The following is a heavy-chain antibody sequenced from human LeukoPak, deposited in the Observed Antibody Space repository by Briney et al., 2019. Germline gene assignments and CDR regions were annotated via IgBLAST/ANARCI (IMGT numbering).Heavy chain of an antibody. CDR1: GYTFTSYG. CDR2: IIPIFGTA. CDR3: ARGSYYYDSSGYSGHYFDY. Sequence: SVKVSCKASGYTFTSYGINWVRQAPGQGPEWMGGIIPIFGTANYAQKFQGRVTITADKSTSTAYMELSSLRSEDTAVYYCARGSYYYDSSGYSGHYFDYWGQGTLVTVSS. D-gene: IGHD3-22*01. J-gene: IGHJ4*02. V-gene: IGHV1-69*06.